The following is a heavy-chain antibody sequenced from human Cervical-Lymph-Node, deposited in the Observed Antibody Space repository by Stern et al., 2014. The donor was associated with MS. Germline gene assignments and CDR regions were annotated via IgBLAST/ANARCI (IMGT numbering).Heavy chain of an antibody. Sequence: QVQLQESGPGLVKPSQTLSLTCTVSGGSISSAGYYWNWIRQHPEKGLEWIGSIYYTGRTYFNPSLKSRVAISLDTSETQFSLKLSSVTAADTAVYHCARSSITIFGVVTAFDYWGQGALVTVSS. CDR2: IYYTGRT. V-gene: IGHV4-31*03. D-gene: IGHD3-3*01. CDR1: GGSISSAGYY. J-gene: IGHJ4*02. CDR3: ARSSITIFGVVTAFDY.